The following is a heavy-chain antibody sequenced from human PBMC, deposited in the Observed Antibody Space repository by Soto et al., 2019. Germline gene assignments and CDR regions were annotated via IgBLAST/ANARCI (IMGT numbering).Heavy chain of an antibody. Sequence: SETLSLTCTVSGGSIKNSDYHRAWFRQPPGKGLEWIGNIYYSGDTYYNSSLTCRVTISVDSSQTPFSLRLSSVTAADPAGYLSARHESDPPGEVFRGPYYYHYWGQGALVTVSS. CDR2: IYYSGDT. CDR1: GGSIKNSDYH. V-gene: IGHV4-39*01. J-gene: IGHJ4*02. D-gene: IGHD3-10*01. CDR3: ARHESDPPGEVFRGPYYYHY.